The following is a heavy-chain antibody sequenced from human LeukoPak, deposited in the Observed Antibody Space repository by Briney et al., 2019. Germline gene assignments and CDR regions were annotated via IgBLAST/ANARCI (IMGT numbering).Heavy chain of an antibody. D-gene: IGHD3-22*01. Sequence: PSETLSLTCTVSGGSISSSSYYWGWIRQPPGKGLEWIGSIYYSGSTYYNPSLKSRVTISVDTSKNQFSLKLSSVTAADTAVYYCARDRSLTDYNYDSNAFDIWGQGTMVTVSS. CDR3: ARDRSLTDYNYDSNAFDI. V-gene: IGHV4-39*07. CDR2: IYYSGST. CDR1: GGSISSSSYY. J-gene: IGHJ3*02.